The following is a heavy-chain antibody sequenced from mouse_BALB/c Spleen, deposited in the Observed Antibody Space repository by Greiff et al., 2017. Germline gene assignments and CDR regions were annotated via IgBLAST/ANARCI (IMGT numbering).Heavy chain of an antibody. V-gene: IGHV5-9*03. D-gene: IGHD2-3*01. CDR3: AKMGLYDGYYVFDY. Sequence: EVQLQESGGGLVKPGGSLKLSCAASGFTFSSYTMSWVRQTPEKRLEWVATISSGGGNTYYPDSVKGRFTISRDNAKNNLYLQMSSLRSEDTALYYCAKMGLYDGYYVFDYWGQGTTLTVSS. CDR1: GFTFSSYT. CDR2: ISSGGGNT. J-gene: IGHJ2*01.